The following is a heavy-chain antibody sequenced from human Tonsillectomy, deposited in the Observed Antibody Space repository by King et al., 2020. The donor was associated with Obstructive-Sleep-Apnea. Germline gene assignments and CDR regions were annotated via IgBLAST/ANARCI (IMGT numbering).Heavy chain of an antibody. CDR1: GYSISSSNC. J-gene: IGHJ3*02. CDR3: ARSDVTGYGGVDI. Sequence: QLQESGPGLVKPSDTLSLTCAVSGYSISSSNCWGWIRQPPGKGLEWIGYISYSGTTYYNPSLRSRVTLSVDTSKTQFSLKLSSVTAVDTAVYYGARSDVTGYGGVDIWGQGTMVTVSS. V-gene: IGHV4-28*01. CDR2: ISYSGTT. D-gene: IGHD5-12*01.